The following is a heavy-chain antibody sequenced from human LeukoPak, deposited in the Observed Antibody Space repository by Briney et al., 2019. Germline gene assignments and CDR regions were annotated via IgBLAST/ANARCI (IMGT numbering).Heavy chain of an antibody. D-gene: IGHD3-9*01. CDR3: ARTFYNRLTGYYADRYDS. Sequence: SETLSLTCTVSGGSISSGSYYWSWIRQPAGKGLEWIGRIYTSGSTNYNPSLKSRVTISVDTSKNQFSLKLSSVTAADTAVYYCARTFYNRLTGYYADRYDSWGQGTLVTVSS. V-gene: IGHV4-61*02. J-gene: IGHJ4*02. CDR1: GGSISSGSYY. CDR2: IYTSGST.